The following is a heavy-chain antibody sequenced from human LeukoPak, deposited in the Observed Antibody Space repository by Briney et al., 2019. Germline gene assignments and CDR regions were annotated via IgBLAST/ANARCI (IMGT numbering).Heavy chain of an antibody. J-gene: IGHJ5*02. CDR1: GGSFSGYY. D-gene: IGHD6-13*01. V-gene: IGHV4-34*01. Sequence: SETLCLTCAVYGGSFSGYYWSWIRQPPGKGLEWIGEINHSGSTNYKPSLKSRVTISVDTSKNQFSLKLSSVTAADTAVYYCARGRNTYGSSWYGGSNWFDPWGQGTLVTVSS. CDR3: ARGRNTYGSSWYGGSNWFDP. CDR2: INHSGST.